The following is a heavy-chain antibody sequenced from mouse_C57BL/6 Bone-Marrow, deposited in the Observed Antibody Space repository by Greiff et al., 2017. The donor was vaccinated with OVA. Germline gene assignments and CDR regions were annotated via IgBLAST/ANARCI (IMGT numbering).Heavy chain of an antibody. CDR1: GFNIKDYY. CDR3: ASNEYYFDY. J-gene: IGHJ2*01. CDR2: IDPEDGET. V-gene: IGHV14-2*01. Sequence: VQLQQSGAELVKPGASVKLSCTASGFNIKDYYMHWVKQRTEQGLEWIGRIDPEDGETKYAPKFQGKATITADTTSNTAYLQLSSLTSEDTAVYYCASNEYYFDYWGQGTTLTVSS.